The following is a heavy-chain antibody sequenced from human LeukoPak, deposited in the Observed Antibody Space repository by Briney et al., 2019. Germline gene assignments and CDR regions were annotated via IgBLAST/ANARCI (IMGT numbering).Heavy chain of an antibody. CDR2: IIPIFGTA. V-gene: IGHV1-69*13. D-gene: IGHD6-13*01. J-gene: IGHJ6*03. CDR1: GGTFSSYA. CDR3: AMVAAAGSSNYYYYMDV. Sequence: GASVKVSCKASGGTFSSYAISWVRQAPGQGLEWMGGIIPIFGTANYAQKFQGRVTITADESTSTAYMELSSLRSEDTAVYYCAMVAAAGSSNYYYYMDVWGKGTTVTVFS.